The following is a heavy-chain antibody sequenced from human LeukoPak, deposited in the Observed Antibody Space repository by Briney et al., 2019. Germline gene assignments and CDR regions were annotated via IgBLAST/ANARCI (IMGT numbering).Heavy chain of an antibody. V-gene: IGHV3-74*03. CDR3: ARSIFGVVIELDYYGMDV. Sequence: GGSLRLSCAASGFTFSSYWMHWVRQAPGKGLVWVSRIYSDGSSYTADSVKGRFTISRDNAKDTLYLQMNSLRAEDTAVYYCARSIFGVVIELDYYGMDVWGQGTTVTVSS. CDR2: IYSDGSSY. D-gene: IGHD3-3*01. J-gene: IGHJ6*02. CDR1: GFTFSSYW.